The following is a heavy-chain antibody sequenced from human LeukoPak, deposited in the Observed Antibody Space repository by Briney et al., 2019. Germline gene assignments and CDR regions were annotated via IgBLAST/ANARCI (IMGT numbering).Heavy chain of an antibody. Sequence: GGSLRLSCAASGFTFRSYSMNWVRQPPGKGLEWVSNIGTSSTTIYYADSVKGRFTISRDNAKNSLYLQMNSLRADDTAVYYCARFAAGGSYYYYMDVWGKGTTVTVSS. J-gene: IGHJ6*03. CDR2: IGTSSTTI. V-gene: IGHV3-48*01. D-gene: IGHD6-25*01. CDR3: ARFAAGGSYYYYMDV. CDR1: GFTFRSYS.